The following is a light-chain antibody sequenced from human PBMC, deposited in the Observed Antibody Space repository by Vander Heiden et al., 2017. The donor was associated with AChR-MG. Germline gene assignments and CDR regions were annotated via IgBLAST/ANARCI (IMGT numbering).Light chain of an antibody. V-gene: IGKV3-15*01. CDR2: GAS. CDR3: QQYNNWPPPWT. J-gene: IGKJ1*01. CDR1: QSVSSN. Sequence: EIVMTQSPATLSVSPGERATLSCRASQSVSSNLAWDQQKPGQAHRLLIYGASTRATGIPARFSGSGSGTEFTLTISSLQSEDFAVYYCQQYNNWPPPWTFGQGTKVEIK.